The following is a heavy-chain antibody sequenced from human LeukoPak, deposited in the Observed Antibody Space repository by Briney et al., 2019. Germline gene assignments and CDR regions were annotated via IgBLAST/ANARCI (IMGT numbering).Heavy chain of an antibody. CDR1: GYTFTGYY. V-gene: IGHV1-2*06. CDR2: INPNSGGT. CDR3: ARIDYYDSSGYYG. Sequence: ASVKVSCKASGYTFTGYYMHWVRQAPGQGLEWMGRINPNSGGTNYAQKFQGRVTMTRDTSISTAYMELSRLRSDDTAVYYCARIDYYDSSGYYGWGQGTLVTVSS. J-gene: IGHJ4*02. D-gene: IGHD3-22*01.